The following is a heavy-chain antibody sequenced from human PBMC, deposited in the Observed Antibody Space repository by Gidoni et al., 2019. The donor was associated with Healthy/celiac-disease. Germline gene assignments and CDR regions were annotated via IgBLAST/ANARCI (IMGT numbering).Heavy chain of an antibody. CDR2: ISGSGGST. D-gene: IGHD6-13*01. V-gene: IGHV3-23*01. CDR1: GFTFSSSA. Sequence: EVQLLESGGGLVQPGGSLRLSCAASGFTFSSSAMSWVRQAPGKGLEWVSAISGSGGSTYYADSVKGRFTISRDNSKNTLYLQMNSLRAEDTAVYYCARRDSSSWFSFDYWGQGTLVTVSS. J-gene: IGHJ4*02. CDR3: ARRDSSSWFSFDY.